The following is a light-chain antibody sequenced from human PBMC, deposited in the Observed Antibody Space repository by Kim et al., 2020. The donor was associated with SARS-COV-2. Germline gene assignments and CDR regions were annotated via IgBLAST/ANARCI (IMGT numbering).Light chain of an antibody. Sequence: DIQMTQSPSSLSASVGDRVTITCRASQDISRYLNWYQQKPGKAPNLLIYTASSLQSEVPSRFTGSGSETDFTLTISSLQPGDFATYYCQQRYSASRRFGQGTKVDIK. J-gene: IGKJ1*01. CDR1: QDISRY. V-gene: IGKV1-39*01. CDR3: QQRYSASRR. CDR2: TAS.